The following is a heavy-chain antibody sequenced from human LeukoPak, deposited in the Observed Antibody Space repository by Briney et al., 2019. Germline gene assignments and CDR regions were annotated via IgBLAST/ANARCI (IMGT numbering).Heavy chain of an antibody. J-gene: IGHJ4*02. V-gene: IGHV3-48*01. Sequence: PGGSLRLSCAASGFTFSSYSMNWVRQAPGKGLEWVSYISSSSSTIYYADSVKGRFTISRDNAKNSLYLQMNSLRPEDTALYYCAKSAGGNSNWQFDYWGQGTLVTVSS. D-gene: IGHD1-1*01. CDR3: AKSAGGNSNWQFDY. CDR1: GFTFSSYS. CDR2: ISSSSSTI.